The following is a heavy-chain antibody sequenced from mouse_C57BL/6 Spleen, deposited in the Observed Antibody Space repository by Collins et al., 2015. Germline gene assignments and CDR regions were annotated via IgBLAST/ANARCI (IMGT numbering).Heavy chain of an antibody. CDR3: ARDSSGYGGDY. CDR1: GYTFTDYY. Sequence: EVQLQQSGPVLVKPGASVKMSCKASGYTFTDYYMNWVKQSHGKSLEWIGVINPYNGGTSYNQKFKGKATLTVDKSSSTAYMELNSLTSEDSAVYYCARDSSGYGGDYWGQGTSVTVSS. CDR2: INPYNGGT. J-gene: IGHJ4*01. D-gene: IGHD3-2*02. V-gene: IGHV1-19*01.